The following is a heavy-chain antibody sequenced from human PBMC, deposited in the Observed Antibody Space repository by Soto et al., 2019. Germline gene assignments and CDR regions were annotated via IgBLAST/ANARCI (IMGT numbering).Heavy chain of an antibody. Sequence: GGSLRLSCAASGFTFSSYAMSWVRQAPGKGLEWVSAISGSGGSTYYADSVKGRFTISRDNSKNTLYLQMNSLRAEDTAVYYCATRDSSGWYRYFQHWGQGTLVTVSS. CDR3: ATRDSSGWYRYFQH. CDR1: GFTFSSYA. V-gene: IGHV3-23*01. CDR2: ISGSGGST. J-gene: IGHJ1*01. D-gene: IGHD6-19*01.